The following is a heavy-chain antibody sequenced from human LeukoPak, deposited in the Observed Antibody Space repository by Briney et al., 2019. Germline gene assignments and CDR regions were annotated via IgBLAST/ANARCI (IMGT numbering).Heavy chain of an antibody. CDR3: ARGTGYSSSWVPRGAFDI. CDR1: GGSISSHY. D-gene: IGHD6-13*01. J-gene: IGHJ3*02. V-gene: IGHV4-59*11. Sequence: SETLSLTCTVSGGSISSHYWSWIRQPPGKGLEWIGYIYYSGGTNYNPSLKSRVTISVDTSKNQFSLKLSSVTAADTAVYYCARGTGYSSSWVPRGAFDIWGQGTMVTVSS. CDR2: IYYSGGT.